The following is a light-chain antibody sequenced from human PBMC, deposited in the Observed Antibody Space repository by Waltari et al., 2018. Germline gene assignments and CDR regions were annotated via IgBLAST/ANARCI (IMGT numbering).Light chain of an antibody. CDR1: SWHSSNV. V-gene: IGLV4-69*01. CDR3: QTGGHGTWV. J-gene: IGLJ3*02. CDR2: VNSDGSH. Sequence: QLVLTQSPSASASLGASVKLTCTLSSWHSSNVIAWHQQQPEKGTRYLLKVNSDGSHSKGDWIPAHFSGSSSGAERYLTSSSLQSEDEADYYCQTGGHGTWVFGGGTKLTVL.